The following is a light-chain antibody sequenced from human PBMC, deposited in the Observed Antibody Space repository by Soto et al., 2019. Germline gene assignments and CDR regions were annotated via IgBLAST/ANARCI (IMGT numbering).Light chain of an antibody. J-gene: IGKJ1*01. CDR3: QQYGRSPSWA. CDR1: HTVSNNY. CDR2: GAS. Sequence: IVLTQSPFTLSLSPGERATLSCRAGHTVSNNYLAWYQQKPGQAPRLLIYGASTRATGIPDRLSGVGSETDFTLIISRLEPEDFAVYYCQQYGRSPSWAFGQGTKVDIK. V-gene: IGKV3-20*01.